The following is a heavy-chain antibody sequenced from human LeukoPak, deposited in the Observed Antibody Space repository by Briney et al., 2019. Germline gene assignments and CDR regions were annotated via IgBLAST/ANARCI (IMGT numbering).Heavy chain of an antibody. V-gene: IGHV3-30-3*01. CDR1: GFTFSSYA. CDR2: ISYDGSNK. Sequence: GGSLRLSCAASGFTFSSYAMHWVRQAPGKGLEWVAVISYDGSNKYYADSVKGRFTISRDNSKNTLYLQMNSLRAEDTAVYYCARDSPEYSSSFGTFDPWGQGTLVTVSS. J-gene: IGHJ5*02. CDR3: ARDSPEYSSSFGTFDP. D-gene: IGHD6-13*01.